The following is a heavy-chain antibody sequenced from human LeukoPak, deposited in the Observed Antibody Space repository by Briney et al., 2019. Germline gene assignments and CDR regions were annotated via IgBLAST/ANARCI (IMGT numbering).Heavy chain of an antibody. J-gene: IGHJ4*02. V-gene: IGHV3-9*01. CDR2: ISWNSGSI. D-gene: IGHD5-12*01. CDR3: AKAKVGSGYATLFDY. CDR1: GFTFDDYA. Sequence: GRSLRLSCAASGFTFDDYAMHWVRQAPGKGLEWVSGISWNSGSIGYADSVKGRFTISRDNAKNSLYLQMNSLRAEDTALYYCAKAKVGSGYATLFDYWGQGTLVTVSS.